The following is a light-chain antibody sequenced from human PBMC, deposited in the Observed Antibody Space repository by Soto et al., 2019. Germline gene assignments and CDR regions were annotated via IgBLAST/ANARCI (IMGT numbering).Light chain of an antibody. Sequence: QAVVTQPPSVSGAPGQRVTISCTGSSSNIGAGYDVHWYQQLPGTAPKLLIYGNSNRPSGVPDRFSGYKSGTSASLAITGLQAEDEADYYCQSYDSSLSGWVFGGGTKLTVL. CDR3: QSYDSSLSGWV. V-gene: IGLV1-40*01. CDR1: SSNIGAGYD. J-gene: IGLJ3*02. CDR2: GNS.